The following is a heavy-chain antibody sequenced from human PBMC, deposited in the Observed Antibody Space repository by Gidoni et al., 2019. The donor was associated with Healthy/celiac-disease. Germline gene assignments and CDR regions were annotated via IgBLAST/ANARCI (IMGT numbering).Heavy chain of an antibody. V-gene: IGHV1-46*03. D-gene: IGHD6-13*01. CDR1: GYTFTRYY. CDR3: ARALGRIAAAGTLWYFDY. J-gene: IGHJ4*02. CDR2: INPSGGSK. Sequence: QVQLVQSGAEVKKPGASVKVSCKASGYTFTRYYMPWVRQAPGQGLEWMGIINPSGGSKSYEKKFQGRVTMTRDTSTSKVYMELSSLRSEETAVYYGARALGRIAAAGTLWYFDYWGQGTLVTSPQ.